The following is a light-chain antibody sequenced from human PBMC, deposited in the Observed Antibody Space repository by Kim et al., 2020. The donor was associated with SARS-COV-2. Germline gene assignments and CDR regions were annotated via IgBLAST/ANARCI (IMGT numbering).Light chain of an antibody. J-gene: IGLJ2*01. CDR3: NSRDKSGNHL. CDR1: SLRSYY. Sequence: VVLGQTVRITCQGDSLRSYYASWYQQKPGQAPVLVIYGKNNRPSGIPDRFSGYSSGNTASLTITGAQAKDEADYYCNSRDKSGNHLFGGGTQLTVL. V-gene: IGLV3-19*01. CDR2: GKN.